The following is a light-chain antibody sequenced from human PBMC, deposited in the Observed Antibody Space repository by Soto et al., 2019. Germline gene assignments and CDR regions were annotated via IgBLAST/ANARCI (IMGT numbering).Light chain of an antibody. CDR1: QSVSSW. CDR3: QQYTDYPGT. CDR2: DGS. Sequence: DIQMTQSPSTLSASVGDRVTITCRASQSVSSWLAWYQQRPGQAPKVLIFDGSTLESGVPPRFSGSGFGTDFTLTISSLQPGDFATYYCQQYTDYPGTFGQGTKVDIK. J-gene: IGKJ1*01. V-gene: IGKV1-5*01.